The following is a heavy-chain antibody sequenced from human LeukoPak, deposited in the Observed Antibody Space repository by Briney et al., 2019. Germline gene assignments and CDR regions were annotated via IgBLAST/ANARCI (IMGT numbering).Heavy chain of an antibody. CDR1: GFTFSDTW. J-gene: IGHJ4*02. Sequence: GGSLRLSCAASGFTFSDTWMHWVRQAPGKGLVWVSRIRSDGSDTRYAESVKGRFTISRDNAKNTLYLQMNSLRAEDTAVYYCARVTGYMTEDYFDYWGQGTLITVSS. CDR2: IRSDGSDT. CDR3: ARVTGYMTEDYFDY. D-gene: IGHD6-13*01. V-gene: IGHV3-74*01.